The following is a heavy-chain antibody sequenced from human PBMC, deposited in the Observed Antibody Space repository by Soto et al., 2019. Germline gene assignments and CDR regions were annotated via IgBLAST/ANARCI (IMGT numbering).Heavy chain of an antibody. D-gene: IGHD1-1*01. J-gene: IGHJ6*02. V-gene: IGHV4-59*01. CDR3: ARGYPTSYYYYGMDV. CDR1: GGSISSYY. Sequence: QVQLQESGPGLVKPSETLSLTCTVSGGSISSYYWSWIRQPPGKGLEWIGYIYYSGSTNYNPSLKSRVTISVDTSKNQFSLKLSSVTAADTAVYYCARGYPTSYYYYGMDVWGQGTTVTVSS. CDR2: IYYSGST.